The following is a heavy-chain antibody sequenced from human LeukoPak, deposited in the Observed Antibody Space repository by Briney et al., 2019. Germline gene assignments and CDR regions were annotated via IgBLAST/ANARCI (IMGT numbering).Heavy chain of an antibody. CDR2: IYYSGST. CDR3: ARRGARGYYDSSGYNDAFDI. J-gene: IGHJ3*02. V-gene: IGHV4-39*07. Sequence: SETLSLTCTVSGGSISSSSYYWGWIRQPPGKGLEWIGSIYYSGSTYYNPSLKSRVTISVDTSKNQFSLKLSSVTAADTAVYYCARRGARGYYDSSGYNDAFDIWGQGTMVTVSS. D-gene: IGHD3-22*01. CDR1: GGSISSSSYY.